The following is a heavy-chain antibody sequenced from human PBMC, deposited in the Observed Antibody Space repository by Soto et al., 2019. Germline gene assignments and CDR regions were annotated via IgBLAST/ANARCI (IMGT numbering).Heavy chain of an antibody. CDR1: GYTFTSYY. D-gene: IGHD2-15*01. V-gene: IGHV1-46*03. CDR3: ARESLPPYCSGGSCYSERSYSYYYMDV. CDR2: INPSGGST. Sequence: GASVKVSCKASGYTFTSYYMHWVRQAPGQGLEWMGIINPSGGSTSYAQKFQGRVTMTRDTSTSTVYMELSSLRSEDTAVYYCARESLPPYCSGGSCYSERSYSYYYMDVSGKGTTVTVSS. J-gene: IGHJ6*03.